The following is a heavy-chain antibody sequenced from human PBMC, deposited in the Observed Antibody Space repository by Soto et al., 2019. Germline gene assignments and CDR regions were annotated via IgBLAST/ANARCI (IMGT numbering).Heavy chain of an antibody. Sequence: EVQLLESGGGLVQPGGSLRLSCAASGFTFSSYAMSWVRQAPGKGLEWVSAISGSGGSTYYADSVKGRFTISRDNSKNTLYLQMNSLRAEDTAVYYCVKDQVRAVAGGDYWGQGTLVTVSS. J-gene: IGHJ4*02. D-gene: IGHD6-19*01. V-gene: IGHV3-23*01. CDR2: ISGSGGST. CDR3: VKDQVRAVAGGDY. CDR1: GFTFSSYA.